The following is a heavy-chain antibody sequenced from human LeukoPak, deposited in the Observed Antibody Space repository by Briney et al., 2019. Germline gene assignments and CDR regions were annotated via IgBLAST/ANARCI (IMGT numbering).Heavy chain of an antibody. V-gene: IGHV4-34*01. Sequence: SETLSLTCAVYGGSFSGYYWSWIRQPPGKGREWIGEINHSGSTNYNPSLKSRVTISVDTSKNQFSLKLSSVTAPDTAVYYCARSYDSSGYPLSPLDYWGQGTLVTVSS. J-gene: IGHJ4*02. CDR1: GGSFSGYY. D-gene: IGHD3-22*01. CDR2: INHSGST. CDR3: ARSYDSSGYPLSPLDY.